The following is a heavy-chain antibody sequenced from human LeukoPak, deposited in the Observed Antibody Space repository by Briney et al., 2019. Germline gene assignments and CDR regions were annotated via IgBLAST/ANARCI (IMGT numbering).Heavy chain of an antibody. CDR2: INPNSGGT. Sequence: ASVKVSCKASGYTFTGYYMHWVRQAPGQGLEWMGWINPNSGGTNYAQKFRGRVTMTRDTSISTAYMELSRLRSDDTAVYYCARDGNCSSTSCRRRYYYYMDVWGKGTTVTISS. V-gene: IGHV1-2*02. D-gene: IGHD2-2*01. CDR3: ARDGNCSSTSCRRRYYYYMDV. J-gene: IGHJ6*03. CDR1: GYTFTGYY.